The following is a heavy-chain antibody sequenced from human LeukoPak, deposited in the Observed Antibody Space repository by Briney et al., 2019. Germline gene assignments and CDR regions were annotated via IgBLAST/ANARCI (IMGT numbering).Heavy chain of an antibody. CDR1: GFTFSSYG. CDR3: ARRAGAYSHPYDY. D-gene: IGHD4/OR15-4a*01. V-gene: IGHV3-30*03. J-gene: IGHJ4*02. Sequence: GGSLRLSCAASGFTFSSYGMHWVRQAPGKGLEWVAVISYDGSNKYYVDSVKGRFTISRDNSKNTLYLQMNSLRAEDTAVYYCARRAGAYSHPYDYWGQGTLVTVSS. CDR2: ISYDGSNK.